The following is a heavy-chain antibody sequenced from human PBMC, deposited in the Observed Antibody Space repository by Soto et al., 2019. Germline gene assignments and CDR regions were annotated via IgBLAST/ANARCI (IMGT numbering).Heavy chain of an antibody. CDR3: ARFISGGRGVVY. V-gene: IGHV6-1*01. D-gene: IGHD2-15*01. CDR1: GDSVSSNSAA. CDR2: TYYRSEWYN. J-gene: IGHJ4*02. Sequence: SQTLSLTCAIPGDSVSSNSAAWTWIRQSPSRGLEWLGRTYYRSEWYNDYPVSVKSRIRINPDTSKNQFSLQLDSVTPDDTALYSCARFISGGRGVVYLDQGTLVAVST.